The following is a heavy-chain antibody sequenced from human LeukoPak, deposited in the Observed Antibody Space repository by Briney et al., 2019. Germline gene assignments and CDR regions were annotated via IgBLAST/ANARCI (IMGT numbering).Heavy chain of an antibody. Sequence: ASVKVSCKASGYTFSGYYFHWVRQAPGQGLEWMGWINPNSGGTNYAQKFQGRVTMTRDTSISTAYMELSRLRSDDTAVYYCAGYCGSYLVLGTFDIWGQGTMVTVSS. CDR2: INPNSGGT. J-gene: IGHJ3*02. D-gene: IGHD1-26*01. CDR1: GYTFSGYY. CDR3: AGYCGSYLVLGTFDI. V-gene: IGHV1-2*02.